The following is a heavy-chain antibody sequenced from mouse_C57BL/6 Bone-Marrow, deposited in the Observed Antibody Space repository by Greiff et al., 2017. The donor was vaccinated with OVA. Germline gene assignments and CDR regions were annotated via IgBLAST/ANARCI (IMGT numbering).Heavy chain of an antibody. V-gene: IGHV1-50*01. J-gene: IGHJ3*01. CDR3: ARHPY. Sequence: QVQLKQPGAELVKPGASVKLSCKASGYTFTSYWMQWVKQRPGQGLEWIGEIDPSDSYTNYNQKFKGKATLTVDTSSSTAYMQLSSLTSEDSAVYYCARHPYWGQGTLVTVSA. CDR1: GYTFTSYW. CDR2: IDPSDSYT.